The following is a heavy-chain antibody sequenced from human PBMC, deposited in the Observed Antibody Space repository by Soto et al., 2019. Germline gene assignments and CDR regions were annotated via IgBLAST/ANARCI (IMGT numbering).Heavy chain of an antibody. J-gene: IGHJ4*02. CDR3: ACXVSRYFIFSCYETSPTLFDF. D-gene: IGHD3-3*01. Sequence: ETLSLTCTVSGGSISSYYWSWIRQPPGKGLEWIGYIYYSGSTNYNPSLKSRVTISVDTSKIQFSLKLSSVTAADTPVYYCACXVSRYFIFSCYETSPTLFDFXGQGTLVTVSS. CDR2: IYYSGST. CDR1: GGSISSYY. V-gene: IGHV4-59*08.